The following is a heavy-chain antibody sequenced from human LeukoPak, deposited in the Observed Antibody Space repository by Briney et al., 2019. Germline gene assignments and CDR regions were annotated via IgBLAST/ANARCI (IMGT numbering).Heavy chain of an antibody. D-gene: IGHD1-26*01. CDR3: AKGRGWEASYYYYYMDV. Sequence: GGSLRLSCAASGFTFSSYGMHWVRQAPGKGLEWVAFIRYDGSNKYYTDSVKGRFTISRDNSKNTLYLQMNSLRAGDTAVYYCAKGRGWEASYYYYYMDVWGKGTTVTISS. CDR2: IRYDGSNK. V-gene: IGHV3-30*02. J-gene: IGHJ6*03. CDR1: GFTFSSYG.